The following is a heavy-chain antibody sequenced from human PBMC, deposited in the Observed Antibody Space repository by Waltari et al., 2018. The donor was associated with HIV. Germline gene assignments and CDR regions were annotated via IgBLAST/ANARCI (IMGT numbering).Heavy chain of an antibody. J-gene: IGHJ3*02. V-gene: IGHV1-2*06. D-gene: IGHD3-10*01. CDR1: GYTFTDYY. CDR2: IHPDSDGT. CDR3: ARDRSNYGSGSYDAFDI. Sequence: QVQLVQSGAEVKKPGASVKVSCKASGYTFTDYYINWVRQAPGQGLEWIGRIHPDSDGTTFAQKFQVRVTMTRDTSISTVYMELNRLRSDDTAGYYCARDRSNYGSGSYDAFDIWGQETMVTVSS.